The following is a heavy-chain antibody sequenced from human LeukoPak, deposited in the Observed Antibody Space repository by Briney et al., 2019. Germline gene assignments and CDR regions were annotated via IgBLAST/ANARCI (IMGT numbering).Heavy chain of an antibody. CDR1: GGSISSGSYY. CDR2: IYTSGST. J-gene: IGHJ3*02. V-gene: IGHV4-61*02. D-gene: IGHD5-18*01. Sequence: TSETLSLTCTVSGGSISSGSYYWSWIRQPAGKGLEWIGRIYTSGSTNYNPSIKSRVTISVDTSKNQFSLKLSSVTAADTAVYYCARSRGYSYGPRQAFDIWGQGTMVTVSS. CDR3: ARSRGYSYGPRQAFDI.